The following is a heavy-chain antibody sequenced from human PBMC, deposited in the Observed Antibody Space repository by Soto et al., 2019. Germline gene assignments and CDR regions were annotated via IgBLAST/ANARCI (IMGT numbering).Heavy chain of an antibody. CDR1: GFTVSSNY. D-gene: IGHD6-13*01. CDR3: ASTAIEQQLAGGFDY. Sequence: EVQLVESGGGLIQPGGSLRLSCAASGFTVSSNYMSWVRQAPGKGLEWVSVIYSGGSTYYADSVKGRFTISRDNSKNTLYLQMNSLRAEDTAVYYCASTAIEQQLAGGFDYWGQGTLVTVSS. CDR2: IYSGGST. V-gene: IGHV3-53*01. J-gene: IGHJ4*02.